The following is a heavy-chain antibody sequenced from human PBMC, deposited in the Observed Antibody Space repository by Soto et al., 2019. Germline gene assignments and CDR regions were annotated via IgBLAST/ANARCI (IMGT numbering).Heavy chain of an antibody. V-gene: IGHV4-59*08. CDR2: IYYSGST. CDR1: GGSISSYY. Sequence: PSETLSLTCTVSGGSISSYYWSWIRQPPGKGLEWIGYIYYSGSTNYNPSLKSRVTISVDTSKNQFSLKLSSVTAADTAVYYCARHNRSLIAVAGSRYSAFDIWGQGTMVIVS. CDR3: ARHNRSLIAVAGSRYSAFDI. D-gene: IGHD6-19*01. J-gene: IGHJ3*02.